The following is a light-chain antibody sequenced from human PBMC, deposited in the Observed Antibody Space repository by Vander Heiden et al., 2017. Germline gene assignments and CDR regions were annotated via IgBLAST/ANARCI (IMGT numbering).Light chain of an antibody. CDR1: QGISSY. CDR3: QQLISYPRT. Sequence: DIQLTQSPSSLSASVGDRVTITCRASQGISSYLAWYQQKPGKAPKLLIYAASTLQSGVPSRFSCSGSGTDFTLTISSLQPDDFATYYCQQLISYPRTFGQGTKVEIK. CDR2: AAS. V-gene: IGKV1-9*01. J-gene: IGKJ1*01.